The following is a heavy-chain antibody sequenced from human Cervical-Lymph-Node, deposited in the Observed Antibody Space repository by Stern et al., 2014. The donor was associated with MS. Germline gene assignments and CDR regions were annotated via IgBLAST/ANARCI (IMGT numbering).Heavy chain of an antibody. CDR1: GYTFTGYY. J-gene: IGHJ6*02. CDR2: INPNSGGT. V-gene: IGHV1-2*06. Sequence: VQLVESGAEVKKPGASVKVSCKASGYTFTGYYMHWVRQAPGQGLEWMGRINPNSGGTNYAQKFQGRVTMTRDTSISTAYMELSRLRSDDTAVYYCARDSTLSYYYYGMDVWGQGTTVTVSS. CDR3: ARDSTLSYYYYGMDV. D-gene: IGHD2-2*01.